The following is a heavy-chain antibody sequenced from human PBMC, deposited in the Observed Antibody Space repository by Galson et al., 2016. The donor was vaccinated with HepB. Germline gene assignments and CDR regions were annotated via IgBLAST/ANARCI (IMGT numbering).Heavy chain of an antibody. D-gene: IGHD3-10*01. CDR2: SRYDGSNK. J-gene: IGHJ6*01. CDR3: ARDNAWFGERKYYYYYGLDV. CDR1: GFTFYNYA. Sequence: SLRLSCAASGFTFYNYAMSWVRQAPGKGLEWVAVSRYDGSNKNYADSVKRRFTISRDNSNNTLYLQMNSLRAEDTAVYYCARDNAWFGERKYYYYYGLDVWGQGTTVTVSS. V-gene: IGHV3-33*08.